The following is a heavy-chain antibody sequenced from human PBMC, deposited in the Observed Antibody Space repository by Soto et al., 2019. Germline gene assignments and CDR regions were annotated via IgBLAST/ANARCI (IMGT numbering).Heavy chain of an antibody. CDR3: ATDQSAIFGVHV. V-gene: IGHV4-59*01. Sequence: SETLSLTCTVSGGSISSYYWSWIRQPPGKGLEWIGYIYYSGSTNYNPSLKSRVTISVDTSKNQFSLKLSSVTAADTAVYYCATDQSAIFGVHVWGQGATATV. J-gene: IGHJ6*02. CDR2: IYYSGST. D-gene: IGHD3-3*01. CDR1: GGSISSYY.